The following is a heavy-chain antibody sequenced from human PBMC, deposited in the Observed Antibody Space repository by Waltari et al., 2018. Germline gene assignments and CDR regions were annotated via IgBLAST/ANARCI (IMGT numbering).Heavy chain of an antibody. V-gene: IGHV3-33*01. CDR1: GFTFSSYG. J-gene: IGHJ4*02. D-gene: IGHD3-3*01. Sequence: QVQLVESGGGVVQPGRSLRLSCAASGFTFSSYGMPWVRRAPGKGLEWVAVIWYDGSNKYYADSVKGRFTITRDNSKNTLYLQMNSLRAEDTAVYYCARDLDDFWSGYYDYWGQGTLVTVSS. CDR3: ARDLDDFWSGYYDY. CDR2: IWYDGSNK.